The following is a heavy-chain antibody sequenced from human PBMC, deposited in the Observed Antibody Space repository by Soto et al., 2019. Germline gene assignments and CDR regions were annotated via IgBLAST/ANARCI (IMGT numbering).Heavy chain of an antibody. V-gene: IGHV3-64D*06. CDR1: GFTFSSYA. Sequence: PGGSLRLSCSASGFTFSSYAMHWVRQAPGKGLEYVSAISSNGGSTYYADSVKGRFTISRDNSKNTLYLQMSSLRAEDTAVYYCVKDAYSSGWRYYYYYYGMDVWGQGTTVTV. CDR3: VKDAYSSGWRYYYYYYGMDV. CDR2: ISSNGGST. J-gene: IGHJ6*02. D-gene: IGHD6-19*01.